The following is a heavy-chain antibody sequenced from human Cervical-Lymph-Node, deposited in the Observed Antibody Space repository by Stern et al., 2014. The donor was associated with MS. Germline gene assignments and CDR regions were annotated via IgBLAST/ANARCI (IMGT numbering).Heavy chain of an antibody. Sequence: QINLKESGPALVKPTQTLTLTCTFSGFSLVTSGVRVSWIRQPPGKALEWLVRIDWDDKTFYKTSLMSVVTISKDTSKNQVVLTMTNVDPVDTATYYCARVMGSGYRRYFDYWGQGTPVTVS. CDR1: GFSLVTSGVR. CDR2: IDWDDKT. J-gene: IGHJ4*02. CDR3: ARVMGSGYRRYFDY. D-gene: IGHD3-3*01. V-gene: IGHV2-70*04.